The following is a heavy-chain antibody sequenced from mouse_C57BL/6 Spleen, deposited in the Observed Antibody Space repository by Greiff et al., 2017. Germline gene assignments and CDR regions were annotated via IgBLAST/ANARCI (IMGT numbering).Heavy chain of an antibody. CDR2: IWTGGGT. CDR1: GFSLTSYA. V-gene: IGHV2-9-1*01. Sequence: VQVVESGPGLVAPSQSLSITCTVSGFSLTSYAISWVRQPPGKGLEWLGVIWTGGGTNYNSALKSRLSISKDNSKSQVFLKMNSLQTDDTARYYCARNLYGSSHEGFAYWGQGTLVTVSA. J-gene: IGHJ3*01. CDR3: ARNLYGSSHEGFAY. D-gene: IGHD1-1*01.